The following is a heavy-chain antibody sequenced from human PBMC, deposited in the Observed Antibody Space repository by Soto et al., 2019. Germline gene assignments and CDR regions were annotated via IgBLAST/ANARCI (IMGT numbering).Heavy chain of an antibody. V-gene: IGHV1-46*01. J-gene: IGHJ6*02. CDR2: INPSGGST. CDR1: GYTFTSYY. Sequence: ASVKVSCKASGYTFTSYYVHWVRQAPGQGLEWMGIINPSGGSTSYAQKFQGRVTMTRDTSTSTVYMELSSLRSEDTAVYYCARVGHSSSSYYYYGMNVWGQGTTVTVSS. CDR3: ARVGHSSSSYYYYGMNV. D-gene: IGHD6-6*01.